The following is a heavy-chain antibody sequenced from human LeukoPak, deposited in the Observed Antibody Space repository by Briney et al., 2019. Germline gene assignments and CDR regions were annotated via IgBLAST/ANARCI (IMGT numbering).Heavy chain of an antibody. V-gene: IGHV4-4*07. D-gene: IGHD1-26*01. J-gene: IGHJ3*02. CDR1: GVSISSYY. Sequence: PSETLSLTCTVSGVSISSYYWTWLRQPAGKGLEWIGPIYSSGNTNYNPSLESRVTMSIDTSENQFSLKLSSVTAADTAVYYCARERGNLRGDAFDIWGQGTMVTVSS. CDR3: ARERGNLRGDAFDI. CDR2: IYSSGNT.